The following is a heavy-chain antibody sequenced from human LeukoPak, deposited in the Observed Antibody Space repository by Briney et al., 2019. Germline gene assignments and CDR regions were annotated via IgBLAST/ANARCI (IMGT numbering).Heavy chain of an antibody. CDR2: ISSSSSTI. CDR3: ARIYYYYYMDV. J-gene: IGHJ6*03. Sequence: GGSLRLSCAASGFTFSSYSMNWVRQAPGKGLEWVSYISSSSSTIYYADSVKGRFTISRDNAKNSLYLQMNSLRAEDTAVYYCARIYYYYYMDVWGKGTTVTVSS. CDR1: GFTFSSYS. V-gene: IGHV3-48*01.